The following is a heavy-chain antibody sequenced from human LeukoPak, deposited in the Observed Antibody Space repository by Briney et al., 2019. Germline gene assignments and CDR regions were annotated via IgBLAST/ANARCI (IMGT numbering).Heavy chain of an antibody. V-gene: IGHV1-8*02. CDR3: ARGITGTTYWFDP. Sequence: ASVKVSCKASGYTFTSYGISWVRQAPGQGLEWMGWMNPNSGNIGYAQKFQGRVTMTRNTSISTAYMELSSLRSEDTAVYYCARGITGTTYWFDPWGQGTLVTVSS. CDR2: MNPNSGNI. D-gene: IGHD1-7*01. J-gene: IGHJ5*02. CDR1: GYTFTSYG.